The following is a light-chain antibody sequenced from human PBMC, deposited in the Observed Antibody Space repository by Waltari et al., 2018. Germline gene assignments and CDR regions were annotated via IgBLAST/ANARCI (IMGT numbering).Light chain of an antibody. Sequence: EKMLTQSPGPLSLSPGERATLSCRASQSISRFLAWYQQKPGQAPRLLIYDASSRATGIPDRFSGSGSGTDFSLTISRLEPEDIAVYYCQKYGSLPATFGQGTKVEIK. J-gene: IGKJ1*01. CDR1: QSISRF. CDR3: QKYGSLPAT. V-gene: IGKV3-20*01. CDR2: DAS.